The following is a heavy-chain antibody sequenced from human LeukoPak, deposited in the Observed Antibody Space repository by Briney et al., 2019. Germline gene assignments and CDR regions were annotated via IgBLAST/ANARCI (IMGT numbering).Heavy chain of an antibody. D-gene: IGHD2-15*01. V-gene: IGHV3-23*01. CDR2: ISGSGGST. Sequence: GGSLRLSCAASGFTFSSYAMSWVRQAPGKGLEWVSAISGSGGSTYYADSVKGRFTISRDNSKNTLYLQMNSLRAEDTAVYYCAKGRGYCSGGSCYSDYWGQGTLITVSS. J-gene: IGHJ4*02. CDR3: AKGRGYCSGGSCYSDY. CDR1: GFTFSSYA.